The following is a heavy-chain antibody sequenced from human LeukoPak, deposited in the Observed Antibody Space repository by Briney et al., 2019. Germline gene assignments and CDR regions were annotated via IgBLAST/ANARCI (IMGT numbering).Heavy chain of an antibody. V-gene: IGHV3-30*04. D-gene: IGHD4-23*01. Sequence: GGSLRLSCAASGFAFSSYAMHWVRQAPGKGLEWVAVISYDETNKYYEDSVKGRFTISRDSSKNTLYLQMSSLRDEDTAVYYCAKNNDYGGSYWYFDLWGRGTLVTVSS. CDR2: ISYDETNK. CDR3: AKNNDYGGSYWYFDL. CDR1: GFAFSSYA. J-gene: IGHJ2*01.